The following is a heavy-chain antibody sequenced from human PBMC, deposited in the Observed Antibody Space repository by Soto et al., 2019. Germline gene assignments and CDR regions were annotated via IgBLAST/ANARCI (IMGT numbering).Heavy chain of an antibody. CDR1: GGSFSGYY. J-gene: IGHJ4*02. CDR2: INHSGST. V-gene: IGHV4-34*01. Sequence: SETLSLTCAVYGGSFSGYYWSWIRQPPGKGLEWIGEINHSGSTNYNPSLKSRVTISVDTSKNQFSLKLSSVTAADTAVYYCARQKVGATIGYYWGQGTLVTVSS. CDR3: ARQKVGATIGYY. D-gene: IGHD1-26*01.